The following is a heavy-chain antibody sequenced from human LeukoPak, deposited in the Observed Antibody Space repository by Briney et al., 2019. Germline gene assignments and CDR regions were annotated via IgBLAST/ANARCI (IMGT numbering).Heavy chain of an antibody. CDR3: ARDATTEVGTVYMDV. CDR2: INQDGREK. Sequence: GGSLRLSCAASGFSFSSHWMSWVRQAPGKGLEWVANINQDGREKQYVDSVKGRFTISRDNAKNSLYLQMNSLRAEDTALYYCARDATTEVGTVYMDVWGKGTTVTISS. J-gene: IGHJ6*03. V-gene: IGHV3-7*01. D-gene: IGHD1-1*01. CDR1: GFSFSSHW.